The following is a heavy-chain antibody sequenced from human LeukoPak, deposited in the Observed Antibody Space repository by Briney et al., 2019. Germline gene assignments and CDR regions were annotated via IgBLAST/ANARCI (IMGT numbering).Heavy chain of an antibody. CDR3: AREYTLYRSGWFLDY. D-gene: IGHD6-19*01. J-gene: IGHJ4*02. Sequence: SETLSLTCTVSGDSSSNSIYYWSWIRQPPGKGLEWIGSIDYSGSTYYNPSLKSRATISIDTSKNQFSLKLSSVTAADTAAYYCAREYTLYRSGWFLDYWGQGTVVTVSS. V-gene: IGHV4-39*07. CDR2: IDYSGST. CDR1: GDSSSNSIYY.